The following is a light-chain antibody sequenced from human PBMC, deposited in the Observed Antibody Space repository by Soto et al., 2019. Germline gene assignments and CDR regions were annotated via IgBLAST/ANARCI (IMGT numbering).Light chain of an antibody. CDR2: EGS. V-gene: IGLV2-23*01. J-gene: IGLJ2*01. Sequence: QSVLTQPASVSGSPGQSITISCTGTSSDIGGYNLVSWYQQHPGEGPKLMIYEGSKRPSGVSNRFSGSKSGNTASLIISGLQPEDEADYYCSSYTGSSSSVIFGGGTKLTVL. CDR1: SSDIGGYNL. CDR3: SSYTGSSSSVI.